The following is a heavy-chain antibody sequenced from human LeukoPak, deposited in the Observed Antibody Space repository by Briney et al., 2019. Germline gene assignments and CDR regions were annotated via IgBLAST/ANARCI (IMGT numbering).Heavy chain of an antibody. CDR3: AKGSYYDSNGSFYFDY. CDR1: GFTFSRHW. CDR2: ISGSGDNT. Sequence: GGSLRLSCAASGFTFSRHWMYWVRQAPGKGLEWVSGISGSGDNTYYADSVKGRFTISRDNSKNTLYVQVNSLGTEDTAAYYCAKGSYYDSNGSFYFDYWGQGTLVTVSS. V-gene: IGHV3-23*01. J-gene: IGHJ4*02. D-gene: IGHD3-22*01.